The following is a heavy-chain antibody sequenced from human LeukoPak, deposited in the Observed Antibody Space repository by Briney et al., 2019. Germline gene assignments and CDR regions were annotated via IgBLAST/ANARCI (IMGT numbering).Heavy chain of an antibody. Sequence: PSETLSLTCTVSGGSISSYYWSWIRQPPGKGLEWIGYIYYSGSTNYNPSLKSRVTISVDTSKNQFSLKLSSVTAADTAMYYCARIAVLYEAFDIWGQGTMVTVSS. CDR3: ARIAVLYEAFDI. CDR2: IYYSGST. V-gene: IGHV4-59*01. D-gene: IGHD2-8*01. J-gene: IGHJ3*02. CDR1: GGSISSYY.